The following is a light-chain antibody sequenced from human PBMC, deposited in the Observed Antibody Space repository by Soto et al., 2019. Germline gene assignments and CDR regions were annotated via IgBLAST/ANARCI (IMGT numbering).Light chain of an antibody. CDR3: QQHNGY. CDR2: AAS. Sequence: DIQMTQSPSTLSASVGDRVTITCRASQSISTWLAWYQQKPGKAPKPLIYAASSLGSGVPSRFSGSGSGTEFTLIISSLQPDDFATYYCQQHNGYFGGGTKVEIK. J-gene: IGKJ4*01. V-gene: IGKV1-5*01. CDR1: QSISTW.